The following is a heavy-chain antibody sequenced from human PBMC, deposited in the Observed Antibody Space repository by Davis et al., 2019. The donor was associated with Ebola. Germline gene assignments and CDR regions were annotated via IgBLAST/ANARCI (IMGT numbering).Heavy chain of an antibody. D-gene: IGHD3-3*01. CDR2: ISAYNGNT. CDR3: VKDFWSDDPGY. CDR1: GYTSTSYG. V-gene: IGHV1-18*01. Sequence: ASVKVSCKASGYTSTSYGISWVRQAPGQGLEWMGWISAYNGNTKYAQKLQGRVTMTTDTSTSTAYMELRSLRNDDTAMYYCVKDFWSDDPGYWGQGTLVTVSS. J-gene: IGHJ4*02.